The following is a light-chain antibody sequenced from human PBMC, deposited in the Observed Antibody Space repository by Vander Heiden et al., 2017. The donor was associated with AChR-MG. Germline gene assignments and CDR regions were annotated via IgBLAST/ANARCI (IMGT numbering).Light chain of an antibody. Sequence: EIVLTQSPATLSLSPGERATLSCRASQSVSSFLAGYQQKPGQAPRLLMYDVSKRATGTPARFSGSGSGTDFTLTISSLEPDDFAVYYCQQRTNWPPSITFGHGTRLEIK. CDR1: QSVSSF. CDR3: QQRTNWPPSIT. CDR2: DVS. V-gene: IGKV3-11*01. J-gene: IGKJ5*01.